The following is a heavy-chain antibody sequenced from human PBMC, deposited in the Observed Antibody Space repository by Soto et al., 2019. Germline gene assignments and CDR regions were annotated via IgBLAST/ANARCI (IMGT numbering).Heavy chain of an antibody. CDR3: ARGSLYWPNGVCYTGWFDP. V-gene: IGHV4-34*01. CDR1: GGSFSGYY. CDR2: INHSGST. J-gene: IGHJ5*02. D-gene: IGHD2-8*01. Sequence: SETLSLTCAVYGGSFSGYYWSWIRQPPGKGREWIGEINHSGSTNYNPSLKSRVTISVDTSKNQFSLKLSSVTAADTAVYYCARGSLYWPNGVCYTGWFDPWGQGTLVTVSS.